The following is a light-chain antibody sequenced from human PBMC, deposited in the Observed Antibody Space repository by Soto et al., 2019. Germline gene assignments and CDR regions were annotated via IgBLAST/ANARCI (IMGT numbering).Light chain of an antibody. CDR1: QGISTN. V-gene: IGKV1-9*01. J-gene: IGKJ1*01. CDR3: QHLNGYPRT. CDR2: AAS. Sequence: DIQLTQSPSFLSASVGDRVTITCRASQGISTNLAWYQQESGKAPKLLIYAASTLQSGVPSRFGGSGSGTEVTLTISSLQPEDFGSYYCQHLNGYPRTFGQGNKEEIK.